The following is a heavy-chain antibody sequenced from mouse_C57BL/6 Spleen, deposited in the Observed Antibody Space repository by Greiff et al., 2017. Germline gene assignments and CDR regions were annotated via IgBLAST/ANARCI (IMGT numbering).Heavy chain of an antibody. CDR1: GYTFTSYW. J-gene: IGHJ2*01. V-gene: IGHV1-52*01. CDR3: ARGGYYDYSYYFDY. CDR2: IDPSDSET. Sequence: QVQLQQPGAELVRPGSSVKLSCKASGYTFTSYWMHWVKQRPIQGLEWIGNIDPSDSETHYNQKFKDKATLTVDKSSSTAYMQLSSLTSEDSAVYYCARGGYYDYSYYFDYGGQGTTLTVSS. D-gene: IGHD2-4*01.